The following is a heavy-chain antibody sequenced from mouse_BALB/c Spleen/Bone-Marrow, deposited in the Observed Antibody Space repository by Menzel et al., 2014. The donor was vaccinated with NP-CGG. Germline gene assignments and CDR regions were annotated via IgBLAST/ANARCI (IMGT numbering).Heavy chain of an antibody. D-gene: IGHD2-3*01. CDR3: SRLGYYGGFAY. CDR2: INPDSSTI. CDR1: GFDFSRYW. V-gene: IGHV4-1*02. J-gene: IGHJ3*01. Sequence: EVMLVESGGGLVHPGGSLKLSCAASGFDFSRYWMGWVRQAPGKGLEWIGEINPDSSTINYTPSLEDKFIISRDNAKNTLYLQMSKVRSEDTALYYCSRLGYYGGFAYWGQGTLVTVSA.